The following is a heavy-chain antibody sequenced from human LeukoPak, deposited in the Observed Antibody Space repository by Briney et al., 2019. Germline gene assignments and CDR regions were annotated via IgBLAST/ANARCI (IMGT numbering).Heavy chain of an antibody. J-gene: IGHJ4*02. Sequence: SQTLSLTCAISGDSVSSNGLAWSWIRQSPSRGLEWLGRTYYRSKWNNDYAVSVKSRITINPDTSKDQFSLQLNSVTPEDTAVYYCARASLQSVYFDCWGQGTLVTVSS. CDR1: GDSVSSNGLA. CDR2: TYYRSKWNN. V-gene: IGHV6-1*01. CDR3: ARASLQSVYFDC.